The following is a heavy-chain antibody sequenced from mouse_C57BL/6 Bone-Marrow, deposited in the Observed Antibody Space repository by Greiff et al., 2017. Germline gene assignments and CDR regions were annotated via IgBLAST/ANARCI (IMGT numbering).Heavy chain of an antibody. D-gene: IGHD2-4*01. Sequence: EVHLVESGGDLVKPGGSLKLSCAASGFTFSSYGMSWVRQAPEKGLEWVAYISSGSSTIYYADTVKGRFTISRDNAKNTLFLQMTSLRSEDTAMYYCARAYDYLFDYWGQGTTLTVSS. V-gene: IGHV5-17*01. J-gene: IGHJ2*01. CDR3: ARAYDYLFDY. CDR1: GFTFSSYG. CDR2: ISSGSSTI.